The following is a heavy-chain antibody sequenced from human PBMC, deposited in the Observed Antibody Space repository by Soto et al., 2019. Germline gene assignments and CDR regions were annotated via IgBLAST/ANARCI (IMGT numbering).Heavy chain of an antibody. V-gene: IGHV3-30*18. CDR2: ISYDGSNK. Sequence: GGSLRLSCAASGFTFSSYGMHWVRQAPGKGLEWVAVISYDGSNKYYADSVKGRFTISRDNSKNTLYLQMNSLRAEDTAVYYCAKSRHETGYSGHDYYFDYWGQGTLVTVSS. D-gene: IGHD5-12*01. J-gene: IGHJ4*02. CDR3: AKSRHETGYSGHDYYFDY. CDR1: GFTFSSYG.